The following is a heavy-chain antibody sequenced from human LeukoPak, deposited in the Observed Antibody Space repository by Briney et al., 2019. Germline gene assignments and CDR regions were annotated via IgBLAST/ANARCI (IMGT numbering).Heavy chain of an antibody. CDR2: ISGSGGST. Sequence: GGSLRLSCAASGFTFSSYTMSWVRQAPGKGLEWVSAISGSGGSTYYADSVKGRLTISRDISKNTLYLQMNSLRAEDTAVYYCARSSGYDLNHYYYGMDVWGQGTTVTVSS. CDR3: ARSSGYDLNHYYYGMDV. D-gene: IGHD5-12*01. J-gene: IGHJ6*02. V-gene: IGHV3-23*01. CDR1: GFTFSSYT.